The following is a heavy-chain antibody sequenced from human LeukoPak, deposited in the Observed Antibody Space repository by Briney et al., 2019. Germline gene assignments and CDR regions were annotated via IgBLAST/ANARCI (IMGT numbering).Heavy chain of an antibody. CDR1: GFTFSTYS. J-gene: IGHJ6*02. CDR2: ISSSSTYI. CDR3: ARSRIILGDSSGYWHGMDV. V-gene: IGHV3-21*04. Sequence: GGSLRLSCAASGFTFSTYSMNWVRQAPGKGLEWVSSISSSSTYIYYADSVKGRFTISRDNAKNSLNLQMNSLRAEDTAVYYCARSRIILGDSSGYWHGMDVWGQGTTVTVSS. D-gene: IGHD3-22*01.